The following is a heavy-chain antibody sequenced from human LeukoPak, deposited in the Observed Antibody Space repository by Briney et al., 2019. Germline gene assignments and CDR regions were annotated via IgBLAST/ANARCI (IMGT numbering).Heavy chain of an antibody. Sequence: GGSLRLSCAASGFTFSSYAMSWVRQAPGKGLEWVSAISGSGGSTYYADSVKGRFTISRDNSKNTLYLQMNSLRAEDTAVYYCARVPPAALYSSSSEVVYWGQGTLVTVSS. CDR3: ARVPPAALYSSSSEVVY. CDR2: ISGSGGST. D-gene: IGHD6-6*01. V-gene: IGHV3-23*01. J-gene: IGHJ4*02. CDR1: GFTFSSYA.